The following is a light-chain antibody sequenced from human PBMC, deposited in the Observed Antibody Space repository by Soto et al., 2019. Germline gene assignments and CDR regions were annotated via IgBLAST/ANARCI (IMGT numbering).Light chain of an antibody. CDR3: QQYDKWPTWT. V-gene: IGKV3-15*01. Sequence: MSQSPSTLSVSPLERSTLSCRASQSVSRDLAWYQQKPGQAPRLLIYGASTRAPSIPARFSGSGSGTDFTLTISSLQSEDFAVYYCQQYDKWPTWTFGQGTKVDI. CDR1: QSVSRD. J-gene: IGKJ1*01. CDR2: GAS.